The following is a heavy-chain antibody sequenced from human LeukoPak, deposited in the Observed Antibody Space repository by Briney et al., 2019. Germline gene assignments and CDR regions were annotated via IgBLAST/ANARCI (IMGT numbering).Heavy chain of an antibody. CDR1: GFTFSDYY. CDR3: ARVSGYYYGSGPYGMDV. Sequence: PGRSLRLSCAASGFTFSDYYMNWIRQAPGKGLEWVSYISSSGSSIYYADSVKGRFTSSRDNAKNSLYLQMNSLRAEDTAVYYCARVSGYYYGSGPYGMDVWGQGTTVTVSS. J-gene: IGHJ6*02. CDR2: ISSSGSSI. V-gene: IGHV3-11*04. D-gene: IGHD3-10*01.